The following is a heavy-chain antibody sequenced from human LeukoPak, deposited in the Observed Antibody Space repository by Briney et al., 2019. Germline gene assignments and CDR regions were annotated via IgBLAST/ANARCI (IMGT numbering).Heavy chain of an antibody. CDR1: GFTFSSYA. CDR3: AIPRWRVVVKNWFDP. CDR2: ISGSGGST. D-gene: IGHD2-15*01. V-gene: IGHV3-23*01. Sequence: PGGSLRLSCAASGFTFSSYAMSWVRQAPGKGLEWVSAISGSGGSTYYADSVKGRFTISRDNSKNTLYLQMNSLRAEDTAVYYCAIPRWRVVVKNWFDPWGQGTLVTVSS. J-gene: IGHJ5*02.